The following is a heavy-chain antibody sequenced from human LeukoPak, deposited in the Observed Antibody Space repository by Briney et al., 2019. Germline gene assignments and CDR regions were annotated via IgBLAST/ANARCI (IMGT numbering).Heavy chain of an antibody. V-gene: IGHV3-11*01. CDR2: ISSSGSTI. D-gene: IGHD5-18*01. J-gene: IGHJ1*01. CDR3: ARGVDTAMVTFIFQH. CDR1: GFTFSDYY. Sequence: PGGSLRLSCAASGFTFSDYYMSWIRQAPGKGLEWVSYISSSGSTIYYADSVKGGFTISRDNAKNSLYLQMNSLRAEDTAVYYCARGVDTAMVTFIFQHWGQGTLVTVSS.